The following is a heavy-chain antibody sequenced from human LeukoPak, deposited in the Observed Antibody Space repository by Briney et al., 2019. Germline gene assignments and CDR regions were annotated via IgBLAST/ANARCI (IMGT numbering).Heavy chain of an antibody. CDR3: ASDYGDLSLDV. Sequence: GGSLRLSCAASGITVSSNYMSWVRQAPGKGLEWVSVIYSGSSTYYADSVKGRFTISRDNSKNALYLQMSSLRAEDTAVYYCASDYGDLSLDVWGQGTTATVSS. J-gene: IGHJ6*02. CDR1: GITVSSNY. CDR2: IYSGSST. V-gene: IGHV3-66*01. D-gene: IGHD4-17*01.